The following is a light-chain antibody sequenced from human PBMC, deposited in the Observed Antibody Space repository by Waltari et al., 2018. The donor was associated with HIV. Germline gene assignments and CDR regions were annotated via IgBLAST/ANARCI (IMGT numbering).Light chain of an antibody. V-gene: IGKV3-20*01. CDR3: QQYASSVSYT. CDR2: GAS. J-gene: IGKJ2*01. CDR1: QTISSNY. Sequence: EIVLTQSPGTLSLSPGERATLSGRVSQTISSNYLAWYQQKPGQAPRLLIYGASSRATGIPDRFSGSGSGTDFTLTITKLEPEDFAVYYCQQYASSVSYTFGQGTKLEIK.